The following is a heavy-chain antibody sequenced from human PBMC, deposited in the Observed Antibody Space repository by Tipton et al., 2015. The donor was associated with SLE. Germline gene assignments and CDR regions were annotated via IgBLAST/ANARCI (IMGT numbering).Heavy chain of an antibody. CDR3: ARDHQIAVAGKDYYYGMDV. J-gene: IGHJ6*02. Sequence: TLSLTCAVYGGSVSSGSYYWSWIRQPPGKGLEWIGSIYYSGSTYYNPSLKSRVTISVDTSKNQFSLKLSSVTAADTAVYYCARDHQIAVAGKDYYYGMDVWGQGTTVTVSS. V-gene: IGHV4-39*07. D-gene: IGHD6-19*01. CDR1: GGSVSSGSYY. CDR2: IYYSGST.